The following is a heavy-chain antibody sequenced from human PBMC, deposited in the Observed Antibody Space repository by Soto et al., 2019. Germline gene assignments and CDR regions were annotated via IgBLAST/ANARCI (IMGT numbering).Heavy chain of an antibody. CDR3: ARHIARTDIVATTWDFDY. CDR1: GGSISSSGYY. Sequence: SETLSLTCTVSGGSISSSGYYWGWIRQPPGKGLEWIGSIYYSGSTYYNPSLKSRVTISVDTSKNQFSLKLSSVTAADTAVYYCARHIARTDIVATTWDFDYWGQGTLVTVSS. V-gene: IGHV4-39*01. D-gene: IGHD5-12*01. CDR2: IYYSGST. J-gene: IGHJ4*02.